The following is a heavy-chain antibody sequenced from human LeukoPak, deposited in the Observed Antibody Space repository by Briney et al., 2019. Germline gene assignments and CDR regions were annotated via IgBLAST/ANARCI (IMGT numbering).Heavy chain of an antibody. J-gene: IGHJ6*03. D-gene: IGHD1/OR15-1a*01. CDR3: GRCAGTPQYYYYYYYMDV. V-gene: IGHV3-11*04. CDR1: GFTFNDYF. Sequence: GGSPRLSCTSSGFTFNDYFMSWIRQAPGKGLEWVSYISISGTTIYYADSVKGRFTISRDNAKNTLYLQMKNLRPEDTAVYYCGRCAGTPQYYYYYYYMDVWGKGTTVTVSS. CDR2: ISISGTTI.